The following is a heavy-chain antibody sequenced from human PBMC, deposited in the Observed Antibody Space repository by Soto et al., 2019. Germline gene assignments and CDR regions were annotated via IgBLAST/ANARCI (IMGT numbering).Heavy chain of an antibody. Sequence: GGSLRLSCEASGFTLSSYWMSWVRQVSGKGLEWVANIKQDGSEKYYVESVKGRFTISRDNAKSSLYLQMNSLRAEDTAVYYCVRGRDSSGYRFDYWGQGTLVTVSS. CDR3: VRGRDSSGYRFDY. CDR1: GFTLSSYW. J-gene: IGHJ4*02. D-gene: IGHD3-22*01. CDR2: IKQDGSEK. V-gene: IGHV3-7*01.